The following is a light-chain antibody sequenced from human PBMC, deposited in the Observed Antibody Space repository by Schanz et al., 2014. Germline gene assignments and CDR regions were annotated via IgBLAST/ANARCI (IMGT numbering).Light chain of an antibody. CDR3: STWDDILNGQGV. V-gene: IGLV1-44*01. J-gene: IGLJ3*02. Sequence: QSVLTQPPSASATPGQRVTISCSGSSSSIGRNTVNWYQQLPGTAPKLLIYTNNQRPSGVPDRFSGSKSGTSASLAISGLQSDDEADYYCSTWDDILNGQGVFGGGTKLTVL. CDR2: TNN. CDR1: SSSIGRNT.